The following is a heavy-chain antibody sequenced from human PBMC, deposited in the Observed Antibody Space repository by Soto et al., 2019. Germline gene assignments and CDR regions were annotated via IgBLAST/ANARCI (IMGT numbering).Heavy chain of an antibody. CDR1: GFSLTSYH. J-gene: IGHJ6*02. CDR3: AKEGQVVVPAAADYYYYYGMDV. CDR2: ISDTGTDT. D-gene: IGHD2-2*01. Sequence: GGSLRLSCAASGFSLTSYHMTWVRQAPGKGLEWVSTISDTGTDTYYADSVKGRFSISRDIADNTLFLQMNSLRAEDTAVYYCAKEGQVVVPAAADYYYYYGMDVWGQGTTVTAP. V-gene: IGHV3-23*01.